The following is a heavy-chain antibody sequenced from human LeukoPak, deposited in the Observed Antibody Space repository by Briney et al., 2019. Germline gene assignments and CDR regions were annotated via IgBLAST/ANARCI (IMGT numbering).Heavy chain of an antibody. CDR1: GGSISSYY. V-gene: IGHV4-59*08. CDR3: AGHHPRNTVDF. CDR2: ISDIGSI. Sequence: SETLSLTCTVSGGSISSYYWSWIRQPPGKGLEWIAYISDIGSINYNPSLKSRVTISLDTSKNQFSLKLSSVTAADTAVYYCAGHHPRNTVDFWGQGTLVTVXS. J-gene: IGHJ4*02. D-gene: IGHD2/OR15-2a*01.